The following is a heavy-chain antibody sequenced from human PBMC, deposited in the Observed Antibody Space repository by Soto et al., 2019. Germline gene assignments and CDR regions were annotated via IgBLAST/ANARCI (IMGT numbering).Heavy chain of an antibody. CDR1: GGTFSSYA. CDR3: ARNLGVDGDNSDYAFDI. CDR2: IIPIFGTA. Sequence: QVQLVQSGAEVKKPGSSVNVSCKASGGTFSSYAISWVRQAPGQGLEWMGGIIPIFGTANYAQKFQGRGTITADESTSTAYMQLSSLRSKATAVYYCARNLGVDGDNSDYAFDICGQGTMVTVSS. V-gene: IGHV1-69*12. J-gene: IGHJ3*02. D-gene: IGHD3-16*01.